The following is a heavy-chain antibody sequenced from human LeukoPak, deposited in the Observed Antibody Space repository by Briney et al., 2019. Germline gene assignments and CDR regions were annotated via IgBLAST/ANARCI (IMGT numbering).Heavy chain of an antibody. D-gene: IGHD1-26*01. CDR2: ISSSSSYI. CDR3: ARDVAVGATNPYGMDV. Sequence: PGGSLRLSCAASGFTFSSYSMNWVRQAPGKGLGWVSSISSSSSYIYYADSVKGRFTISRDNAKNSLYLQMNSLRAEDTAVYYCARDVAVGATNPYGMDVWGQGTTVTVSS. CDR1: GFTFSSYS. V-gene: IGHV3-21*01. J-gene: IGHJ6*02.